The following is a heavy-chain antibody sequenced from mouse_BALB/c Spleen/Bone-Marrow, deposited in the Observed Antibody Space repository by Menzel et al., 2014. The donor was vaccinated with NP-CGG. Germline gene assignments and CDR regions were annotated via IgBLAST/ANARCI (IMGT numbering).Heavy chain of an antibody. J-gene: IGHJ2*01. CDR1: GFSLSSHD. D-gene: IGHD3-1*01. CDR2: TWTGGGT. CDR3: ERGGGYKGCDY. V-gene: IGHV2-9-2*01. Sequence: VKLQESGPGLVAPSQSLSITCTVSGFSLSSHDISWIRQPPGKGLEWLGVTWTGGGTNYNSAFMSRLSISKDNSKSQVFLKMNSLQTEDTAIYYCERGGGYKGCDYWGQGTTLTVST.